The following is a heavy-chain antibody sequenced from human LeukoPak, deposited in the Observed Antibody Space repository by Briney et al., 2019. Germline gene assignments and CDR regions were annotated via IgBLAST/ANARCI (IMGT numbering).Heavy chain of an antibody. CDR1: GGSFSDYY. CDR3: ARKIPSPGAFDI. D-gene: IGHD2-2*01. V-gene: IGHV4-59*10. Sequence: SETLSLTCAVYGGSFSDYYWTWIRQPAGKGLEWIGRIYTSGSTNYNPSLKSRVTISVDTSKNQFSLKLSSVTAADTAVYYCARKIPSPGAFDIWGQGTMVTVSS. J-gene: IGHJ3*02. CDR2: IYTSGST.